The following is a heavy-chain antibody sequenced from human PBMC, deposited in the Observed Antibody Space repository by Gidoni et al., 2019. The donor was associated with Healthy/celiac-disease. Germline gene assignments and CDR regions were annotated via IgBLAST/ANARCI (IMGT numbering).Heavy chain of an antibody. V-gene: IGHV6-1*01. D-gene: IGHD2-15*01. CDR3: AREHCSGGSCYLGYYYYGMDV. Sequence: QVQLQQSGPGLVKPSQTLSITCAISGDSVSSNSAAWNWIRQSPSRGLEWLGRTYYRSKWYNDYAVSVKIRITINPDTSKNQFSLQLNSVTPEDTAVYYCAREHCSGGSCYLGYYYYGMDVWGQGTTVTVSS. CDR1: GDSVSSNSAA. CDR2: TYYRSKWYN. J-gene: IGHJ6*02.